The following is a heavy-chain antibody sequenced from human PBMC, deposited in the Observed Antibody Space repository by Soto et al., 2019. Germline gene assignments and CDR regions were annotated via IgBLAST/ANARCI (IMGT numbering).Heavy chain of an antibody. CDR2: MNPNSGNT. V-gene: IGHV1-8*01. CDR3: ARGMYYDFWSGYYTFSYYYYMDV. D-gene: IGHD3-3*01. CDR1: GYTFTSYD. J-gene: IGHJ6*03. Sequence: QVQLVQSGAEVKKPGASVKVSCKASGYTFTSYDINWVRQATGQGLEWMGWMNPNSGNTGYAQKLQGRVTMTRNTAISTAYMELSSLRSEDTAVYYCARGMYYDFWSGYYTFSYYYYMDVWGKGTTVTVSS.